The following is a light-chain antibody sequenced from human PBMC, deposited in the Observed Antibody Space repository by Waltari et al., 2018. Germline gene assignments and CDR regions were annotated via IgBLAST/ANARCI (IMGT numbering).Light chain of an antibody. V-gene: IGKV4-1*01. CDR2: WAS. CDR3: QQYYDTPYT. CDR1: RNLLYSPNNKDF. J-gene: IGKJ2*01. Sequence: DIVMTQSPDSLVVSLGERATINCKSSRNLLYSPNNKDFVAWYQQKPGQPPKLRIYWASTRESGVPDRFTCSGSGTDFSLTISSLQAEDVAVYYCQQYYDTPYTFGQGTKLEIK.